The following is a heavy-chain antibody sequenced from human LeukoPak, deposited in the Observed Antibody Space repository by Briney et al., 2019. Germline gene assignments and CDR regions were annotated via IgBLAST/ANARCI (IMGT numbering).Heavy chain of an antibody. Sequence: SETLSLTCAVYGGSFSGYYWSWIRQPPGKGLEWIGEINHSGSTNYNPSPKSRVTITVDTSKNQFSLKLSSVTAADAAVYYCARGLTDYDSSGYPIRYFDYWGQGTLVTVSS. V-gene: IGHV4-34*01. CDR1: GGSFSGYY. CDR3: ARGLTDYDSSGYPIRYFDY. CDR2: INHSGST. J-gene: IGHJ4*02. D-gene: IGHD3-22*01.